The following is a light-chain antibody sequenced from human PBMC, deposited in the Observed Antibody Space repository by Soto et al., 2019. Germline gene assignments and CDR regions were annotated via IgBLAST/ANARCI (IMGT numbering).Light chain of an antibody. J-gene: IGLJ1*01. CDR3: NAQADNGKHV. CDR2: EVS. Sequence: QSVLTQPPSASGSPGQSVTISCTGSSSDVGHSNFVSWYQQHPGKGPKLIIYEVSKRPSGVPDRFSGSKSGNTAPLSVSGLQDEDEADYFCNAQADNGKHVFGTGTKVTVL. V-gene: IGLV2-8*01. CDR1: SSDVGHSNF.